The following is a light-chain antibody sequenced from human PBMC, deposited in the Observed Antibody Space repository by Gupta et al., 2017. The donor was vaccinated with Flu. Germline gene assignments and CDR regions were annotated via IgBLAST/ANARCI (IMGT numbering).Light chain of an antibody. CDR1: QGISNY. Sequence: PSFLSASVGDRVTITCLASQGISNYLAWYQQKPGKGPKLLIYAASTLQSGVPSRFIGSGSGTDFTLTISSLQPEDVATYYCQKYNNAPRTFGQGTKMEIK. V-gene: IGKV1-27*01. J-gene: IGKJ2*02. CDR2: AAS. CDR3: QKYNNAPRT.